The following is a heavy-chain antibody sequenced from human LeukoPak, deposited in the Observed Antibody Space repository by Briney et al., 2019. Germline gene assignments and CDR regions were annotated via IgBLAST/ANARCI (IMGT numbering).Heavy chain of an antibody. D-gene: IGHD2-21*01. CDR1: GGSISSSSYY. Sequence: SETLSLTCTVSGGSISSSSYYWSWIRQPPGKGLEWIGEINHSGSTNYNPSLKSRVTISVDTSKNQFSLKLSSVTAADTAVYYCAARIGYFAGFDYWGQGTLVTVSS. V-gene: IGHV4-39*07. J-gene: IGHJ4*02. CDR3: AARIGYFAGFDY. CDR2: INHSGST.